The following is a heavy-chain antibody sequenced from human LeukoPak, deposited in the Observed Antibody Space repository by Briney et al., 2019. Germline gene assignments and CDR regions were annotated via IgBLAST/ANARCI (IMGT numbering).Heavy chain of an antibody. CDR3: ANCDSYNWNYVLLDP. CDR1: GFTFSSYG. Sequence: GGSLRLSCAASGFTFSSYGMSWVRQAPGKGLEWVSAISGSGGSTYYADSVKGRFTISRDNSKNTLYLQMNSLRAEDTAVYYCANCDSYNWNYVLLDPWGQGTLVTVSS. J-gene: IGHJ5*02. V-gene: IGHV3-23*01. D-gene: IGHD1-7*01. CDR2: ISGSGGST.